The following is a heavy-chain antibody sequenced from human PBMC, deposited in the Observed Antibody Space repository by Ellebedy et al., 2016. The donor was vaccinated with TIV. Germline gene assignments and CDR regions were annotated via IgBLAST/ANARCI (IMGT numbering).Heavy chain of an antibody. CDR1: GFTFSNYA. D-gene: IGHD6-6*01. J-gene: IGHJ4*02. CDR3: MFKGLSARHY. CDR2: ITSSGDST. Sequence: PGESLKISCAASGFTFSNYAMNWVRQAPGKGLEWVSGITSSGDSTYYADSVKGRFTISRDNSKNTLFLQVNSLRAEDTAVYYCMFKGLSARHYWGQGTLVTVSS. V-gene: IGHV3-23*01.